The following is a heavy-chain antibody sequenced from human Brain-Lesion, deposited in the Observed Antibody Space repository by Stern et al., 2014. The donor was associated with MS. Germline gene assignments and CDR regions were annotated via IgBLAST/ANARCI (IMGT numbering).Heavy chain of an antibody. CDR2: IFYSGST. CDR3: ARGRVVPGFQYYATDV. V-gene: IGHV4-61*02. D-gene: IGHD2-2*01. Sequence: QVQLQESGPGLVKPSQTLSLSCPVSGGSISSGGYYWRWLRQPAGTGLEGIGRIFYSGSTHHNPSLKSRATIAKETSNNPFSLQMNSMTAADTAVYYCARGRVVPGFQYYATDVWGQGTTVIVSS. J-gene: IGHJ6*02. CDR1: GGSISSGGYY.